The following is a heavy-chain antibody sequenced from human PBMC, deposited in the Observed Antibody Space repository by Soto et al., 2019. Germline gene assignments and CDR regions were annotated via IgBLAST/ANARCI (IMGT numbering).Heavy chain of an antibody. J-gene: IGHJ1*01. CDR1: GVSFSSGGYY. CDR2: IYYSGIT. V-gene: IGHV4-31*03. CDR3: ASEQISTRYPECFHH. Sequence: PSETLSLTCTVSGVSFSSGGYYWTWIPQHPGAGLEWIGYIYYSGITYYNPSLKSRVTISVDTSKNQFSLKMSSVTAADTAVYYCASEQISTRYPECFHHWGQGSLVTVSS. D-gene: IGHD2-2*01.